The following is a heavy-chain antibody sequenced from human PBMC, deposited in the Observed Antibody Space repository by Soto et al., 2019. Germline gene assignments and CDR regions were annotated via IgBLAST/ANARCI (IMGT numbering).Heavy chain of an antibody. CDR1: GGSFSGYY. D-gene: IGHD3-3*01. CDR3: ERGGKDYDFWSGYYCYWFDP. Sequence: PSETLSLTCAAYGGSFSGYYWSWIRQPPGKGLEWIGEINHSGSTNYNPSLKSRVTISVDTSKNQFSLKLSSVTAADTAVYYCERGGKDYDFWSGYYCYWFDPWGQGTLVTVSS. J-gene: IGHJ5*02. V-gene: IGHV4-34*01. CDR2: INHSGST.